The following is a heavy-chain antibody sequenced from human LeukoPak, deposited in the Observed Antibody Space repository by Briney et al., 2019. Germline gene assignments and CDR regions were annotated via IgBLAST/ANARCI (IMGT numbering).Heavy chain of an antibody. D-gene: IGHD4-17*01. CDR1: GFTFSSYS. Sequence: GGSLRLSCAASGFTFSSYSMGWVRQAPGKGLEWASSISSTSAHIYYAGSVEGRFTISRDNAKNSMFLQMNSLKTEDTAVYYCTTRGMTTVTARDYWGQGTLVTVSS. V-gene: IGHV3-21*04. CDR3: TTRGMTTVTARDY. J-gene: IGHJ4*02. CDR2: ISSTSAHI.